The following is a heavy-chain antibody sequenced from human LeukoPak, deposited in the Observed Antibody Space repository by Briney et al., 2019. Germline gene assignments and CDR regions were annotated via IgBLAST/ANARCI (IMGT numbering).Heavy chain of an antibody. CDR3: ARGGSYLSAFDI. CDR1: GFILSSYS. J-gene: IGHJ3*02. V-gene: IGHV3-21*01. Sequence: PGGSLRLSCAASGFILSSYSMNWVRQAPGKGLEWVSFISSSSSYIYYADSLKGRFTISRDNAKNSLYLQMNSLRAEDTAVYYCARGGSYLSAFDIWGQGTMVTVSS. D-gene: IGHD1-26*01. CDR2: ISSSSSYI.